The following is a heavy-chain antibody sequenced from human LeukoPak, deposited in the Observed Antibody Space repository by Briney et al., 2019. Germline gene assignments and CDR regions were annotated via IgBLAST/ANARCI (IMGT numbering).Heavy chain of an antibody. D-gene: IGHD2-15*01. Sequence: SQTLSLTCTVSGGSISSGGYYWSWIRQHPGKGLEWIGYIYYSGSTYYNPSLKSRVTISVDMSKNQFSLKLSSVTAADTAVYYCARTVVVVAATPLDYFDYWGQGTLVTVSS. CDR3: ARTVVVVAATPLDYFDY. J-gene: IGHJ4*02. V-gene: IGHV4-31*03. CDR2: IYYSGST. CDR1: GGSISSGGYY.